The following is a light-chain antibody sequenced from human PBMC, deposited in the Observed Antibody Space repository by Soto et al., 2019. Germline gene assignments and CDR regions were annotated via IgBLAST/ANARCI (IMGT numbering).Light chain of an antibody. Sequence: QSVLTQPPSASGTPGQRVTISCSGSSSNIGSDSVNWYQQLPGTAPKLLIYRNNQRPSGVPDRLSGSKSGTSASLAISGLQSEDEADYYCAAWDGSLNGVVFGGGTKLTVL. J-gene: IGLJ2*01. CDR1: SSNIGSDS. CDR2: RNN. CDR3: AAWDGSLNGVV. V-gene: IGLV1-44*01.